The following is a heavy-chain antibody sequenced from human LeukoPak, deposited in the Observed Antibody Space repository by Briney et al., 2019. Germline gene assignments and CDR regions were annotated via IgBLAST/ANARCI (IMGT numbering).Heavy chain of an antibody. D-gene: IGHD6-6*01. J-gene: IGHJ3*02. V-gene: IGHV3-9*01. CDR3: AKDTSARIHDAFDI. CDR2: ISWNSGSI. CDR1: GFTVSSNY. Sequence: TGGSLRLSCAASGFTVSSNYMSWVRQAPGKGLEWVSGISWNSGSIGYADSVKGRFTISRDNAKNSLYLQMNSLRAEDTALYYCAKDTSARIHDAFDIWGQGTMVTVSS.